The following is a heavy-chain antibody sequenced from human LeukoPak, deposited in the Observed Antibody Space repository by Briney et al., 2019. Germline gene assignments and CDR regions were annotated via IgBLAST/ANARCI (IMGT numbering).Heavy chain of an antibody. D-gene: IGHD5-18*01. CDR3: ARATAADTAMIYFDY. CDR2: ISSSGDII. CDR1: GFTFSDYY. Sequence: GGSLRLSCAASGFTFSDYYMSWIRQAPGKGLEWVSYISSSGDIIYSADSVKGRFTISRDNAKNSLYLQINSLRAEDTAVYYCARATAADTAMIYFDYWGQGTLVTVSS. J-gene: IGHJ4*02. V-gene: IGHV3-11*01.